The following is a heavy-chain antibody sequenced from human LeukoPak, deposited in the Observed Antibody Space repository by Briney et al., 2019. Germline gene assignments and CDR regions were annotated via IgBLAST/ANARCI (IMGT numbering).Heavy chain of an antibody. V-gene: IGHV4-39*01. Sequence: SETLSLTCTVSGGSISSSSYYWGWIRQPPGKGLEWIGSIYYSGSTYYNPSLKSRVTVSVDTSKNQFSLKLSSVTAADTAVYYCASSEYSSSSPFDYWGQGTLVTVSS. CDR1: GGSISSSSYY. J-gene: IGHJ4*02. D-gene: IGHD6-6*01. CDR3: ASSEYSSSSPFDY. CDR2: IYYSGST.